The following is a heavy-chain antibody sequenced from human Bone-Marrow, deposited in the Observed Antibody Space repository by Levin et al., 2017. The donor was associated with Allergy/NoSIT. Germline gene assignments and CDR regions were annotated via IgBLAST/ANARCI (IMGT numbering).Heavy chain of an antibody. J-gene: IGHJ4*02. CDR1: GFQFSIYS. V-gene: IGHV3-48*01. CDR2: ISYNSATK. CDR3: ASLTSGDVDKVATPFED. D-gene: IGHD5-12*01. Sequence: GGSLRLSCAASGFQFSIYSMSWVRQAPGKGLEWVSYISYNSATKYYADSVKGRFTISRDNANNSVFLQMNSLRAEDTAVYYCASLTSGDVDKVATPFEDWGQGTLVTVSS.